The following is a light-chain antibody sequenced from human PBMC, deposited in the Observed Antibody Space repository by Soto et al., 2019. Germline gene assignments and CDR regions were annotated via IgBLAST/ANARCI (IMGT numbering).Light chain of an antibody. V-gene: IGKV1-5*03. J-gene: IGKJ1*01. CDR3: QQSNNYPWT. CDR1: QYIHNY. Sequence: DIQMTQSPSTLSASVGDRVTITCRASQYIHNYLAWYQQKPGEAPKLLIYEAANLESGVPSRFSGYGTGTEFTHTISSLQPDDFATYYCQQSNNYPWTFGQGTRVEI. CDR2: EAA.